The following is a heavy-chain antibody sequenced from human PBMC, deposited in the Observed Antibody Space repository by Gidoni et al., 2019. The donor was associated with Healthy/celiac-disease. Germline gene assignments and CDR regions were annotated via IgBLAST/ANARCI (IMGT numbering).Heavy chain of an antibody. CDR3: ARDYGDYEALDY. CDR2: ISSNSSYI. J-gene: IGHJ4*02. CDR1: GCTFSSYS. V-gene: IGHV3-21*01. D-gene: IGHD4-17*01. Sequence: EVKLVSSGGGLCKPGGSLRRHCAASGCTFSSYSMNWVRQAPGKGLEWISSISSNSSYIYYADSVKGRFTISRDNAKNSLYLQMNSLRAEDTAVCYCARDYGDYEALDYWGQGTLVTVSS.